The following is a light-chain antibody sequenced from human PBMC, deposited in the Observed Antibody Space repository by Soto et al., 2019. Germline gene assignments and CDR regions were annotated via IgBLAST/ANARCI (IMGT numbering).Light chain of an antibody. CDR3: QQYYSTPPYT. CDR2: WAS. Sequence: DIVMTQSPDSLAVSLGERATINCKSSQSVLYSSNNKNYLAWYQQKPGQPPKLLIYWASTRESGVPDRFSGSGSGKDFTLTISSLQAEDGAVYYCQQYYSTPPYTFGQGTKLEIK. V-gene: IGKV4-1*01. J-gene: IGKJ2*01. CDR1: QSVLYSSNNKNY.